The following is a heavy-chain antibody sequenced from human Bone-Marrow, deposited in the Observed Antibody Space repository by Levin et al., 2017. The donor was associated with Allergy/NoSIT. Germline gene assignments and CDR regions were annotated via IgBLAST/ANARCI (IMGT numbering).Heavy chain of an antibody. D-gene: IGHD6-19*01. CDR2: IVESGGSV. J-gene: IGHJ5*01. CDR1: GFTFSNHG. V-gene: IGHV3-23*01. Sequence: PGGSLRLSCVASGFTFSNHGMTWVRQLPGKGLEWVAGIVESGGSVFYADSVTGRFTISRDNPKNKFYLQLNSLRVDDTAIYYGARDIKGPVRYDSWGQGNLVTVSS. CDR3: ARDIKGPVRYDS.